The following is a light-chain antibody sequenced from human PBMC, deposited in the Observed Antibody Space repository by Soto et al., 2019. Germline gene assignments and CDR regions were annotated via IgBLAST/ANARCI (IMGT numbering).Light chain of an antibody. CDR3: SSYTTTTTVRFL. CDR2: DVS. CDR1: KSDIGDSNF. V-gene: IGLV2-14*01. J-gene: IGLJ1*01. Sequence: QSALLQPASVSGSPGQSITISCTGTKSDIGDSNFVSWYQHHPGKAPKLLIYDVSDRPSRISSRFSGSKSANTASLTISGLQPEDEAFYYCSSYTTTTTVRFLFGTGTKVTVL.